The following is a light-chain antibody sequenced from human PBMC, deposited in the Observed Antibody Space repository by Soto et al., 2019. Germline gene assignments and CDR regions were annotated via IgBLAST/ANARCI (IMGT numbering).Light chain of an antibody. CDR2: DVN. CDR1: SSDVGAYNY. V-gene: IGLV2-11*01. J-gene: IGLJ3*02. CDR3: CSHAGRYTWV. Sequence: QSALTQPRSVSGSPGQSVTISCTGTSSDVGAYNYVSWYQHHPGKAPKPVIYDVNKRPSGVPHRFSGSKSGITASLTISGLQAEDEADDYCCSHAGRYTWVFGGGTKLTVL.